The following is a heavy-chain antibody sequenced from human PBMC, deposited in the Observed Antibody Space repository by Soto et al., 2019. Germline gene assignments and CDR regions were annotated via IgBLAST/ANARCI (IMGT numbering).Heavy chain of an antibody. CDR1: GGTFSSYR. CDR3: VRASGAKLSSS. J-gene: IGHJ4*02. Sequence: SVKVSCKASGGTFSSYRINWVRQAPGRGLEWMGGIVPIYRTADSAQEFQGRVTITADESARTAYMELRSLKSRDTAVYYCVRASGAKLSSSWGQGTLVTVSS. D-gene: IGHD6-13*01. V-gene: IGHV1-69*13. CDR2: IVPIYRTA.